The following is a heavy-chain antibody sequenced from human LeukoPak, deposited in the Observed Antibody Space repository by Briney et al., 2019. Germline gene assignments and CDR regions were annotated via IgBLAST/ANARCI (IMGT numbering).Heavy chain of an antibody. Sequence: GRSLRLSCEASAFKFGSYAMHWVRQAPGKGLEWVAVIWYDGSNKHYADSVKGRFTISRDNSKNTLYLQMSSMRAEDTAVYYCAKDWGATLYHLDYWGQGTLVTASS. D-gene: IGHD1-26*01. V-gene: IGHV3-33*06. CDR3: AKDWGATLYHLDY. CDR1: AFKFGSYA. J-gene: IGHJ4*02. CDR2: IWYDGSNK.